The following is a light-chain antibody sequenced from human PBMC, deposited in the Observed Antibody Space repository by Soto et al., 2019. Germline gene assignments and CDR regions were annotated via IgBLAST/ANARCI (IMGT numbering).Light chain of an antibody. CDR3: SSYTSSSINYV. Sequence: QSALTQPASVSGSPGQSITISCTGTSSDVGGYNYVSWYQQHPGKAPKLMIYDVSNRPSGVSNRFSGSKSGNTASLTISGLQAEDEADYYCSSYTSSSINYVFGTETKLTVL. CDR1: SSDVGGYNY. V-gene: IGLV2-14*01. J-gene: IGLJ1*01. CDR2: DVS.